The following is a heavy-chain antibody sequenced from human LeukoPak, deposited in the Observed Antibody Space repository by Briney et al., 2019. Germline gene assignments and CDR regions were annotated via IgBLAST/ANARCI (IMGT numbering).Heavy chain of an antibody. CDR1: GYNFNRYT. Sequence: GASVKVSCKTSGYNFNRYTITWVRQAPGQGLEWMGWVSTSNGDTSYADKFQGRVTMTTETVTKTAYMELRRLRSGDTAMYFCAGVSDTSMVTPGFDSWGQGTLVTVSS. CDR2: VSTSNGDT. CDR3: AGVSDTSMVTPGFDS. D-gene: IGHD5-18*01. V-gene: IGHV1-18*01. J-gene: IGHJ4*02.